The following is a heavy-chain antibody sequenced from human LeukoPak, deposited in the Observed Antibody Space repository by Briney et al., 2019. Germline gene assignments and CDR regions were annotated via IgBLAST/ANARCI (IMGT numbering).Heavy chain of an antibody. CDR1: GGSFSGYY. D-gene: IGHD4-17*01. Sequence: PSETLSLTCAVYGGSFSGYYWSWIRQPLGKGLEWIGEINHSENTDYNPSLKSRVTISVDTSKNQLSLKLSSVTAADTAVYYCARATDYYYYYMDVWGKGTTVTISS. J-gene: IGHJ6*03. V-gene: IGHV4-34*01. CDR3: ARATDYYYYYMDV. CDR2: INHSENT.